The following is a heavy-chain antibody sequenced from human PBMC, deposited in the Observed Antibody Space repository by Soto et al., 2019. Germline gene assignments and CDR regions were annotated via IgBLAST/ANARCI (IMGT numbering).Heavy chain of an antibody. CDR2: IYPGDSDT. J-gene: IGHJ6*02. Sequence: GESLKISCKGSGYSFTSYWIGWVRQMPGRGLEWMGIIYPGDSDTRYSPSFQGQVTISADKSISTAYLQWSSLKASDTAMYYCARLEDSSGYYYYGMDVWGQGTTVTVSS. CDR3: ARLEDSSGYYYYGMDV. CDR1: GYSFTSYW. D-gene: IGHD3-22*01. V-gene: IGHV5-51*01.